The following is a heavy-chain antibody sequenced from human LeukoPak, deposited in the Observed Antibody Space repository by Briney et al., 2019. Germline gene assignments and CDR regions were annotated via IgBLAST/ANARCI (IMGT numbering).Heavy chain of an antibody. Sequence: GASVKVSCKVSGYTLTELSMHWVRQAPGKGLEWMGGFDPEDGETIYAQKFQGRVTMTEDTSTDTAYMELSRLRSDDTAVYFCARDRAIAARPGSLTYWGQGTLVTVSS. V-gene: IGHV1-24*01. CDR2: FDPEDGET. CDR1: GYTLTELS. D-gene: IGHD6-6*01. J-gene: IGHJ4*02. CDR3: ARDRAIAARPGSLTY.